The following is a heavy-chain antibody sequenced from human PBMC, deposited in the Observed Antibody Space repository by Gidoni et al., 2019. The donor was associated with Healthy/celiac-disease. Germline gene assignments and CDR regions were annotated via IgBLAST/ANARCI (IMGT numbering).Heavy chain of an antibody. D-gene: IGHD3-3*01. CDR3: ARDMQYYDFWSGPSTIYGIDY. V-gene: IGHV3-30-3*01. CDR2: ISYDGSNK. Sequence: QVQLVESGGGVVQPGRSLRLSCAASGFPFSSYAIHWVRQAPGKGLEWVAVISYDGSNKYYADSVKGRFTIARDNSKNTLYLQMNSLRAEDTAVYYCARDMQYYDFWSGPSTIYGIDYWGQGTLVTVSS. CDR1: GFPFSSYA. J-gene: IGHJ4*02.